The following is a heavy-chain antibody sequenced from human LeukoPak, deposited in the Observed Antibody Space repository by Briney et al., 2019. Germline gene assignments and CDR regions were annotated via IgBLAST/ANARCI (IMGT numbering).Heavy chain of an antibody. Sequence: ASVKVSCTASGYTFTSYDINWVRQATGQGLEWMGWMNPNSGNTGYAQKFQGRVTTTRNTTISTAYMELSSLRSEDTAVYYCARVTGTTDYYYYMDVWGKGTTVTVSS. J-gene: IGHJ6*03. CDR3: ARVTGTTDYYYYMDV. CDR2: MNPNSGNT. D-gene: IGHD1-7*01. V-gene: IGHV1-8*01. CDR1: GYTFTSYD.